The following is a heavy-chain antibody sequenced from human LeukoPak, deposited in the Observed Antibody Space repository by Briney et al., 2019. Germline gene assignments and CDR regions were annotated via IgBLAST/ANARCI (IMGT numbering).Heavy chain of an antibody. Sequence: SETLSLTCTVSGCSISSDGYYWIWMRQHPGKGLVWIGYFYYSGSTYYNPSVNSRVTISVDTSKNQFSLKLSSVTAADTAVYDCARAVDIVATILFDYWGQGTLVTVSS. CDR1: GCSISSDGYY. V-gene: IGHV4-31*03. CDR3: ARAVDIVATILFDY. D-gene: IGHD5-12*01. J-gene: IGHJ4*02. CDR2: FYYSGST.